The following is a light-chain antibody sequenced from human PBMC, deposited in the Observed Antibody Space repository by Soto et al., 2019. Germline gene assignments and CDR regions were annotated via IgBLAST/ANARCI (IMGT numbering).Light chain of an antibody. CDR2: DDN. CDR1: SSNIGGNS. CDR3: GSWDSSLSAYV. V-gene: IGLV1-51*01. Sequence: QSVLTQPPSVSTAPGQKVTISCSGSSSNIGGNSVSWYQQLLGTAPKLLIYDDNKRPSGIPDRFSGSKSGTSATLGITGFQTGDEADYHCGSWDSSLSAYVFGTGTKVTVL. J-gene: IGLJ1*01.